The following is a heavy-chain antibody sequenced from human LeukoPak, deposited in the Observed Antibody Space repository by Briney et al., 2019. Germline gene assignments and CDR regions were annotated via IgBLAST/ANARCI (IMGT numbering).Heavy chain of an antibody. CDR2: MSFRGSA. D-gene: IGHD3-9*01. Sequence: PSETLPLTCAVSGVSMNNNYWAWIRQSPGGKLEWIGYMSFRGSATYNPSLNSRVSISVDSSKNQFSLDLTSLTAADTAVYYCARGDALFTGSYDWFNPWGQGTLVIVSS. V-gene: IGHV4-4*09. CDR3: ARGDALFTGSYDWFNP. CDR1: GVSMNNNY. J-gene: IGHJ5*02.